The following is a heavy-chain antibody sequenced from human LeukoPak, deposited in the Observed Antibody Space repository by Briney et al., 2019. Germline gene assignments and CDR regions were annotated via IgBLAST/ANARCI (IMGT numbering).Heavy chain of an antibody. CDR3: ARDTLPSYYYDSSGYYTAFDI. Sequence: SGGSLRLSCAASGFTFSTYSMNWVRQAPGKGLEWVSSISSSGSYIYYADSVKGRFTISRDNAKNSLYLQMNSLRAEDTAVYYCARDTLPSYYYDSSGYYTAFDIWGQGTMVTVSS. CDR1: GFTFSTYS. V-gene: IGHV3-21*01. J-gene: IGHJ3*02. CDR2: ISSSGSYI. D-gene: IGHD3-22*01.